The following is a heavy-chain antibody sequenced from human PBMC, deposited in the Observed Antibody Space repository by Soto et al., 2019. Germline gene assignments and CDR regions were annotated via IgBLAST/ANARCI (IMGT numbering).Heavy chain of an antibody. CDR3: ARAYDYGMDV. J-gene: IGHJ6*02. V-gene: IGHV3-30-3*01. CDR1: GFTFSSYA. CDR2: ISYDGSNK. Sequence: PGGSLRLSCAASGFTFSSYAMHWVRQAPGKGLEWVAVISYDGSNKYYADSVKGRFTISRDNSKNTLYLQMNSLRAEDTAVYYCARAYDYGMDVWGQGTTVTVSS. D-gene: IGHD3-16*01.